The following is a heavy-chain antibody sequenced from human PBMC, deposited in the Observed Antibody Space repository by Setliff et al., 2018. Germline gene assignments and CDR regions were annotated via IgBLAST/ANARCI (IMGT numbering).Heavy chain of an antibody. J-gene: IGHJ5*02. CDR2: IYHSGST. CDR1: GYSISSGYY. Sequence: SETLSLTCAVSGYSISSGYYWGWIRQPPGKGLEWIGSIYHSGSTYYNPSLKSRVTISVDTSKNQFSLKLSSVTAADTAVYYCARQVSWFDPWGQGTLVTVS. V-gene: IGHV4-38-2*01. CDR3: ARQVSWFDP.